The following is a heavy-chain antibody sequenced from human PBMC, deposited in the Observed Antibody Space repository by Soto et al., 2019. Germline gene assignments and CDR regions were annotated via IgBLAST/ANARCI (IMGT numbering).Heavy chain of an antibody. Sequence: GGSLRLSCTASGFTFGDYAMSWVRQAPGKGLEWVGFIRSKAYGGTTEYAASVKGRFTISRDDSKSIAYLQMNSLKTEDTAVYYCTAGKLYPSLDFDYCCQTTLVTVSS. D-gene: IGHD2-8*01. CDR1: GFTFGDYA. CDR3: TAGKLYPSLDFDY. CDR2: IRSKAYGGTT. V-gene: IGHV3-49*04. J-gene: IGHJ4*02.